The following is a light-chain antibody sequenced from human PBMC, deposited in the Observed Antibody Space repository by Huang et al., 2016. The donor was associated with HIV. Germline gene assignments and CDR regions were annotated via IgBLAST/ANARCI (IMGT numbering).Light chain of an antibody. V-gene: IGKV1-39*01. Sequence: DILLTQSPFSLSASVGDRVTITCRASQNINTYLNWYPQKPGKAPNLLIHSASTLQTGVPSRFSGSGSGKDFTLTVNSLQPEDSATYYCQQGYSALITFGQGTRL. J-gene: IGKJ5*01. CDR1: QNINTY. CDR3: QQGYSALIT. CDR2: SAS.